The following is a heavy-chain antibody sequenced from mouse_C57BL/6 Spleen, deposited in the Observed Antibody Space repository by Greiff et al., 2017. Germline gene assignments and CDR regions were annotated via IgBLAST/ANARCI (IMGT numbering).Heavy chain of an antibody. V-gene: IGHV1-64*01. CDR2: IHPKSGST. Sequence: QVQLQQPGAELVKPGASVKLSCKASGYTFTSYWMHWVKQRPGQGLEWIGMIHPKSGSTNYNEKFKSKATLTVDKSSSTAYMQLSSLTSEDSAVYYCARGTTVVAGGAMDYWGQGTSVTVSS. CDR1: GYTFTSYW. CDR3: ARGTTVVAGGAMDY. J-gene: IGHJ4*01. D-gene: IGHD1-1*01.